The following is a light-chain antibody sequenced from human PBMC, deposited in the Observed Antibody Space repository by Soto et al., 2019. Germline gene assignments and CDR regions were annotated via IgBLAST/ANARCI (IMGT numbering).Light chain of an antibody. CDR3: QQYDDWLRLT. CDR2: GAS. V-gene: IGKV3-20*01. J-gene: IGKJ4*01. CDR1: QSISSNY. Sequence: DIVMTQSPGTLSLSPGERATLSCRASQSISSNYLAWYQQKPAQSPRLLIYGASSRATGIPDRFSGRGSGTDFTLTISSLQSEDFGVYFCQQYDDWLRLTFGGGTKVEIK.